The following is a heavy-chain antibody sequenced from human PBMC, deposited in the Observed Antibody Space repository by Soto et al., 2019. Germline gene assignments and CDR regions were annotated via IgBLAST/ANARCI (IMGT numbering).Heavy chain of an antibody. CDR1: GGSVSSATDY. CDR2: TDYNGNS. CDR3: ARQSSYDSEHYHYWFDP. Sequence: QVQLQESGPGLVKPSETLSLTCTVSGGSVSSATDYWTWIRQPPGKGLEWIGYTDYNGNSDSNPSLMSRVTISIDRSKNQFSLTLRSVTAADTAVYSCARQSSYDSEHYHYWFDPWGQGILVTVSS. J-gene: IGHJ5*02. D-gene: IGHD3-22*01. V-gene: IGHV4-61*01.